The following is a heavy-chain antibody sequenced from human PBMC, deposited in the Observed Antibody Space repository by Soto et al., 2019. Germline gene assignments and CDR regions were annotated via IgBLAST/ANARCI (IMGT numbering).Heavy chain of an antibody. Sequence: GASVKVSCKASGYTFASYGISWVRQAPGQGLEWMGWISAYNGNTNYAQKLQGRVTMTTDTSTSTAYMELRSLRSDDTAVYYCATNFQYSDFWSGSSDAFDYWGQGTLVTVSS. CDR2: ISAYNGNT. J-gene: IGHJ4*02. D-gene: IGHD3-3*01. CDR1: GYTFASYG. CDR3: ATNFQYSDFWSGSSDAFDY. V-gene: IGHV1-18*01.